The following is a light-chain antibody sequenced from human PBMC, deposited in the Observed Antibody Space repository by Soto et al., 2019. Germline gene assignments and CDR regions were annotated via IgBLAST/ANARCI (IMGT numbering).Light chain of an antibody. J-gene: IGLJ2*01. CDR2: NND. V-gene: IGLV1-44*01. CDR1: SSNIGANP. Sequence: QSVLTQPPSASGTPGQRVTISCSGSSSNIGANPINWYQQLPGTAPKLLIYNNDQRPSGVPDRFSASKSGASASLAFSGLQSEDDADYYCEAWDDSLYGAVLGGGTKLTVL. CDR3: EAWDDSLYGAV.